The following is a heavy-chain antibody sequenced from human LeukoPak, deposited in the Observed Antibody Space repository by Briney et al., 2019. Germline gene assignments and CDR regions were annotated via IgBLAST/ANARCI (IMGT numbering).Heavy chain of an antibody. Sequence: EPSETLSLTCTVSGDSIGSSSYYWGWIRQPPGKGLEWIGSIYYSGNTYYNPSLKSRVTISVDRSKNQFSLKLSTVTAADTAVYYCARTPGYWGQGTLVTVSS. CDR2: IYYSGNT. CDR1: GDSIGSSSYY. V-gene: IGHV4-39*07. J-gene: IGHJ4*02. CDR3: ARTPGY.